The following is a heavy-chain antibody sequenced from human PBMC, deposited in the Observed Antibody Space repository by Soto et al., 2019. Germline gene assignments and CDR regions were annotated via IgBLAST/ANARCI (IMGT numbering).Heavy chain of an antibody. Sequence: PVQALKSSGEGSGYSVTSYWSSRVRQMPGKGLEWMGRIDPSDSYTNYSPSFQGHVTISADKSISTAYLQWSSLKASDTAMYYCARQVWDNPHTTSRWGQGTLVTVSS. CDR2: IDPSDSYT. J-gene: IGHJ4*02. CDR3: ARQVWDNPHTTSR. V-gene: IGHV5-10-1*01. CDR1: GYSVTSYW. D-gene: IGHD3-16*01.